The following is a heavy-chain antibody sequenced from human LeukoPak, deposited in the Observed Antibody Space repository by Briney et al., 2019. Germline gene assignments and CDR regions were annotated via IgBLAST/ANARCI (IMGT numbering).Heavy chain of an antibody. Sequence: GGSLRLSCAASGFTFSTYAMTWVRQAPGKGLEWVSAISGTGGSTYYADSVKGRFTISRDNSKNTLYLQMNSLRAEDTAVYYCAKDDEYDYVWGSYRYRAFDIWGQGTMVTVSS. CDR1: GFTFSTYA. V-gene: IGHV3-23*01. CDR2: ISGTGGST. D-gene: IGHD3-16*02. J-gene: IGHJ3*02. CDR3: AKDDEYDYVWGSYRYRAFDI.